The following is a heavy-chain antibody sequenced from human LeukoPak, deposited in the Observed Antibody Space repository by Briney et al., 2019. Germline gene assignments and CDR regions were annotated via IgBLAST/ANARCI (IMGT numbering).Heavy chain of an antibody. CDR3: ARQGVSVVVPAAFDY. CDR2: TYPADSDT. D-gene: IGHD2-2*01. CDR1: GYSVTSYW. J-gene: IGHJ4*02. Sequence: GESLKSSCKGSGYSVTSYWIGGVRQMPGEGLEWMGITYPADSDTRYSPSFQGQVTISADKSISTAYLQWSSLKASDTAMYYCARQGVSVVVPAAFDYWGQGTLVTVSS. V-gene: IGHV5-51*01.